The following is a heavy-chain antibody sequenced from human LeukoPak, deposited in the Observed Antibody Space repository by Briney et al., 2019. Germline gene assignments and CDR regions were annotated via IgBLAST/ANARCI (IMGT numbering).Heavy chain of an antibody. D-gene: IGHD5-12*01. J-gene: IGHJ3*02. V-gene: IGHV3-66*01. CDR3: ARDRTVATSPRLRVDAFDI. CDR1: GCTVISNY. Sequence: LSCAAYGCTVISNYISWVREASGNGWEWFSGISRSGSTYYADSVKGRFTISRDNSKNTLYLQLGTLTAEDMPVYYCARDRTVATSPRLRVDAFDIWGQGTMVPVSS. CDR2: ISRSGST.